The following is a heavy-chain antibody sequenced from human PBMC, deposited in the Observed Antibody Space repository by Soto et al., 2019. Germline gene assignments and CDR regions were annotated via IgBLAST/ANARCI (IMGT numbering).Heavy chain of an antibody. J-gene: IGHJ6*02. D-gene: IGHD3-16*01. CDR2: IGTAGDT. V-gene: IGHV3-13*01. CDR3: ARGGSLGFYYYYGMAV. Sequence: PGGSLRLSCAASGFTFSSYDMHWVRQATGKGLEWVSAIGTAGDTYYPGSVKGRFTISRENAKNSLYLQMNSLRAGDTAVYYCARGGSLGFYYYYGMAVWGQGTTVTVSS. CDR1: GFTFSSYD.